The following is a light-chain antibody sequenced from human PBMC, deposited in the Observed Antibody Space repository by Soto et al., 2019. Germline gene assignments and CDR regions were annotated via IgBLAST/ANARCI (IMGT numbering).Light chain of an antibody. J-gene: IGKJ4*01. Sequence: EIVLTQSPGTLSLSPGERATLSCRASQSVSINFLAWYQQKPGQAPRLLIYAASNRATGIPARFSGSGSGTDFTLTISSLEPEDFAVYYCQQRSNWPLTFGGGTKVDIK. V-gene: IGKV3-11*01. CDR3: QQRSNWPLT. CDR2: AAS. CDR1: QSVSIN.